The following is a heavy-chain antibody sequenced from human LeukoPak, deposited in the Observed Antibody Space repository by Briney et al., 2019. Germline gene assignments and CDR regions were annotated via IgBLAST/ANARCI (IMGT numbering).Heavy chain of an antibody. CDR1: GGSISSSSYY. CDR2: IYYSGST. CDR3: ASSYSSSWYALPPFDY. Sequence: SETLSLTCTVSGGSISSSSYYWGWIRQPPGKGLEWIGSIYYSGSTYYNPSLKSRVTISVDTSKNQFSLKLSSVTAADTAVYYCASSYSSSWYALPPFDYWGQGTLVTVSS. D-gene: IGHD6-13*01. J-gene: IGHJ4*02. V-gene: IGHV4-39*07.